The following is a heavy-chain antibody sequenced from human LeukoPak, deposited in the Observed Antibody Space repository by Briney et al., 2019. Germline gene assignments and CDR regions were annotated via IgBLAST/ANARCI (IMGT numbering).Heavy chain of an antibody. Sequence: ETLSLTCAVYGGSFSGYYWSWIRQPPGKGLEWIGEINHSGSTNYNPSLKSRVTISVDTSKNPFSLKLSSVTAADTAVYYCARPRDPYDILTGNTPPFDPWGQGTLVTVSS. CDR1: GGSFSGYY. J-gene: IGHJ5*02. CDR3: ARPRDPYDILTGNTPPFDP. V-gene: IGHV4-34*01. D-gene: IGHD3-9*01. CDR2: INHSGST.